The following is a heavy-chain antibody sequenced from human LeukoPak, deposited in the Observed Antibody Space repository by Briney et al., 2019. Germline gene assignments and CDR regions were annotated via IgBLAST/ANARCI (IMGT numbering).Heavy chain of an antibody. J-gene: IGHJ4*02. CDR2: INHSGST. Sequence: SETLSLTCAVYGGSFSGYYWSWIRQPPGKGLEWIGEINHSGSTNYNPSLKSRVTMSVDTSKNQFSLKLSSVTAADTAVYYCARETGSPHNSDYGVKGAWGQGTLVTVSS. D-gene: IGHD4-17*01. CDR3: ARETGSPHNSDYGVKGA. V-gene: IGHV4-34*01. CDR1: GGSFSGYY.